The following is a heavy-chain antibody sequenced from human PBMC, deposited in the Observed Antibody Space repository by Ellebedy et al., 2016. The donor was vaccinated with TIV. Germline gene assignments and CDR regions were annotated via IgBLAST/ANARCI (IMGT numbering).Heavy chain of an antibody. CDR2: ISSSGSTI. CDR3: ATGPMVRGDILRKETPNPHFDY. J-gene: IGHJ4*02. D-gene: IGHD3-10*01. V-gene: IGHV3-11*01. Sequence: PGGSLRLSCAASGVTFTDYYMSWIRQAPGKGLERVSFISSSGSTIYSADSLKGRFTIPRDNAKNSLYLQMSSLRAEDTAVYYCATGPMVRGDILRKETPNPHFDYWGQGTLVTVSS. CDR1: GVTFTDYY.